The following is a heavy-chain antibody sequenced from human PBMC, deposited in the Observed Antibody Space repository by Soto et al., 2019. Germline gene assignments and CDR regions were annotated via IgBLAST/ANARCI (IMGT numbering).Heavy chain of an antibody. CDR2: INPNSGGT. D-gene: IGHD2-2*01. V-gene: IGHV1-2*04. Sequence: QVQLVQSGAEVKKPGASVKVSCKASGYTFTSYYMHWVRQAPGQGLEWMGWINPNSGGTNYAQKFQGWVTMTRDTSISTAYMELSRLRSDDTAVYYCAREGCSSTSCYAGWFDPWGQGTLVTVSS. CDR1: GYTFTSYY. J-gene: IGHJ5*02. CDR3: AREGCSSTSCYAGWFDP.